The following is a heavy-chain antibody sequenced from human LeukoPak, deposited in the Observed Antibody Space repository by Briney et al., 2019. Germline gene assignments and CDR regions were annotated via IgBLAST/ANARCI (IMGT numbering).Heavy chain of an antibody. CDR2: ISRSSAYI. D-gene: IGHD1-26*01. V-gene: IGHV3-21*01. Sequence: PGGSLRLSCAASGFTLSSYSMNWVRQAPGKGLEWVSSISRSSAYIYYADSVKGRFTISRDNSKNTLYLQMNSLRAEDTAVYYCARVEGWELGAFDIWGQGTMVTVSS. J-gene: IGHJ3*02. CDR3: ARVEGWELGAFDI. CDR1: GFTLSSYS.